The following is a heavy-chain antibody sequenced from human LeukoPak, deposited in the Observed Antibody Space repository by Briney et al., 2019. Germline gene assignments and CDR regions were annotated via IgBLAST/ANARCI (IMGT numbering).Heavy chain of an antibody. CDR3: ARAHYDFWSGYYSYDAFDI. V-gene: IGHV1-8*03. D-gene: IGHD3-3*01. Sequence: ASVKVSCKASGYTFTSYDINWVRQATGQGLEWMGWMNPNSGNTGYAQKFQGRVTITRNTSLSTAYMELSSLRSEDTAVYYCARAHYDFWSGYYSYDAFDIWGQGTMVTVSS. CDR2: MNPNSGNT. J-gene: IGHJ3*02. CDR1: GYTFTSYD.